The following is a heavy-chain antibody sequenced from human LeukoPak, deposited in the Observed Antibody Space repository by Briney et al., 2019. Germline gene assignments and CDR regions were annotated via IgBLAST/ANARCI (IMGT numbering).Heavy chain of an antibody. CDR2: IYSSGST. J-gene: IGHJ5*02. V-gene: IGHV4-59*01. CDR3: ARPWHDSSIVGFDP. CDR1: SGSISGYY. D-gene: IGHD4-11*01. Sequence: SETLSLTCTVSSGSISGYYWSWIRQPPGKGLEWIGYIYSSGSTNYNPSLKSRVTISVDTSKNQFSLKLSSVTAADTAVYYCARPWHDSSIVGFDPWGQGTLVTVSS.